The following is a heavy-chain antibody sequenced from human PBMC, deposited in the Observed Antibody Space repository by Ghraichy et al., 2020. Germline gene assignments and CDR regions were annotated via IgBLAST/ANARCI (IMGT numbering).Heavy chain of an antibody. D-gene: IGHD3-10*01. V-gene: IGHV3-66*01. CDR3: ARDPGFGELLYAFV. J-gene: IGHJ4*02. Sequence: GGSLRLSCAASGFTVSSNYMSWVRQAPGKGLEWVSVIYSGGSTYYADSVKGRFTISRDNSKNTLYLQMNGLRAEDTAVYYCARDPGFGELLYAFVWGQGTLVTVSS. CDR2: IYSGGST. CDR1: GFTVSSNY.